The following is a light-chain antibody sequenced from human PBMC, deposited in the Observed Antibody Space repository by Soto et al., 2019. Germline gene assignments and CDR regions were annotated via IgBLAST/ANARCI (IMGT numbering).Light chain of an antibody. Sequence: EIVMTQSPATLSVSPGERATLSCRASQTITNNLAWYQQKPGQAPRLLIYGASTRATGIPARFSGSGSGTEFTLTISGLQSEDFSVYYCQQYNSWTPLTFGQGTKVEIK. CDR3: QQYNSWTPLT. CDR1: QTITNN. CDR2: GAS. V-gene: IGKV3-15*01. J-gene: IGKJ1*01.